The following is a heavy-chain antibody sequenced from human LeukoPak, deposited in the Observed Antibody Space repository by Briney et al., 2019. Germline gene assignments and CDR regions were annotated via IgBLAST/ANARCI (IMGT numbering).Heavy chain of an antibody. V-gene: IGHV4-39*07. J-gene: IGHJ6*03. Sequence: PSETLSLTCTVSGGSISSSGYYWGWIRQPPGKGLKWIGSIYYSGSTNYNPSLKSRVPISVDTSKNQFSLKLSSVTAADTAVYYGASVRRTTGYYYYYYYMDVWGKGTTVTVSS. CDR2: IYYSGST. D-gene: IGHD4-17*01. CDR3: ASVRRTTGYYYYYYYMDV. CDR1: GGSISSSGYY.